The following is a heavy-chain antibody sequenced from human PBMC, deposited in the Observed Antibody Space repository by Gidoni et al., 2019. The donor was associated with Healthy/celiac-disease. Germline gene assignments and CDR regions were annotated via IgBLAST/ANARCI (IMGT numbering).Heavy chain of an antibody. CDR3: AGGPLLGSYYYYYGMDV. J-gene: IGHJ6*02. Sequence: HVQLVQSGAEVTKPGSSVQVSCKASAGTVSSYTISWVRQAPGQGLEWMGGIHPIFGTANYAQKFQGRVTITADESTSTAYMELSSLRSEDTAVYDCAGGPLLGSYYYYYGMDVWGQGTTGTGSS. CDR2: IHPIFGTA. V-gene: IGHV1-69*01. CDR1: AGTVSSYT. D-gene: IGHD2-21*01.